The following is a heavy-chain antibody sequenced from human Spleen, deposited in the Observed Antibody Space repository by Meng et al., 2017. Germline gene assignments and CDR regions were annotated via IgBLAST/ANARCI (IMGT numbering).Heavy chain of an antibody. J-gene: IGHJ4*02. Sequence: QVQLQVSGPGLVKPSETLSLTCTVSGGSIHGYYWSWIRQPPGKGLEWIGYIFYDGRTNYNPSLKSRVTISVDMSKNHFSLRLSSVTAADTAVYYCAKDLGGSSWTFDYWGQGILVTVSS. D-gene: IGHD6-13*01. CDR3: AKDLGGSSWTFDY. CDR1: GGSIHGYY. CDR2: IFYDGRT. V-gene: IGHV4-59*01.